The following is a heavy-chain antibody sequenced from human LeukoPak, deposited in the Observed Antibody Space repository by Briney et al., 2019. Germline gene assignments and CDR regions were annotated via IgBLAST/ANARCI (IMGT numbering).Heavy chain of an antibody. CDR2: ISGSGGST. V-gene: IGHV3-23*01. J-gene: IGHJ4*02. CDR3: AKGYYYDSSGYYYFDY. D-gene: IGHD3-22*01. Sequence: GGSLRLSCAASGFTFSSYGMSWVRQAPGKGLEWGSAISGSGGSTYYADSVKGRFTISRDNSKNTLYLQMNSLRAEDTAVYYCAKGYYYDSSGYYYFDYWGQGTLVTVSS. CDR1: GFTFSSYG.